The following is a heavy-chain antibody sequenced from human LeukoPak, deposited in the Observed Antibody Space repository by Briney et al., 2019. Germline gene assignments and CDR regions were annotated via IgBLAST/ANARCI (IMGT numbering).Heavy chain of an antibody. CDR3: TTGALPLGFLELIRPGNYFSNYMGV. Sequence: GGSLRLSCDPSGFTYSTYPVHWARQAPGKALECLTHISPDGNHEDYVDPVKGRFTIARENSKNTLYLKMPSLTTEDTAIYYCTTGALPLGFLELIRPGNYFSNYMGVWGKGTMVVVSS. V-gene: IGHV3-30*04. CDR2: ISPDGNHE. J-gene: IGHJ6*03. CDR1: GFTYSTYP. D-gene: IGHD3-3*02.